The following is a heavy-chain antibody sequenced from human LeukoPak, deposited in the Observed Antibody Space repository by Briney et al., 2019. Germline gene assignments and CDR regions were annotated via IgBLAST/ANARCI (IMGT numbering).Heavy chain of an antibody. CDR2: ISAYNGNT. CDR3: ARSEKSSTSFLGY. J-gene: IGHJ4*02. D-gene: IGHD2-2*01. CDR1: GGTFSRYA. V-gene: IGHV1-18*01. Sequence: ASVKVSCKASGGTFSRYAISWVRQAPGQGLEWMGWISAYNGNTNYAQKLQGRVTMTTDTSTSTAYMELRSLRSDDTAVYYCARSEKSSTSFLGYWGQGTLVTVSS.